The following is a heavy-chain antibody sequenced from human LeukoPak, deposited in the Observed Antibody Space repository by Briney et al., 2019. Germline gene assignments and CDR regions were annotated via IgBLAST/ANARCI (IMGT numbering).Heavy chain of an antibody. CDR1: GGSISSYY. J-gene: IGHJ3*02. Sequence: SETLSLTCTVSGGSISSYYWSWIRQPPGKGLEWIWYIYYSGSTNYNPSLKSRVTISVDTSKNQFSLKLSSVTAADTAVYYCAGQTLPRDAFDIWGQGTMVTVSS. V-gene: IGHV4-59*01. CDR3: AGQTLPRDAFDI. CDR2: IYYSGST. D-gene: IGHD2-21*02.